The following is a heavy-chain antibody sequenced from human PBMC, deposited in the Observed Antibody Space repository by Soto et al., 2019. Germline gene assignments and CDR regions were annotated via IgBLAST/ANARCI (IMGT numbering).Heavy chain of an antibody. CDR1: GGSISSYY. J-gene: IGHJ4*02. CDR3: ARTETLPDSSGYYDY. D-gene: IGHD3-22*01. V-gene: IGHV4-59*01. Sequence: QVQLQESGPGLVKPSETLSLTCTVPGGSISSYYWSWIRQPPGKGLEWIGYIYYSGSTNYNPSLKSRVTISVDTSKNQFSLKLSSVTAADTAVYYCARTETLPDSSGYYDYWGQGTLVTVSS. CDR2: IYYSGST.